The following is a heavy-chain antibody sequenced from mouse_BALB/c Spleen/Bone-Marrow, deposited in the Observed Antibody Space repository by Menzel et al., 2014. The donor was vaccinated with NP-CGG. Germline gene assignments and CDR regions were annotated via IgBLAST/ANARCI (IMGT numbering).Heavy chain of an antibody. CDR3: ARLIYGSSYIVDF. D-gene: IGHD1-1*01. J-gene: IGHJ4*01. CDR1: GYTFTGYW. V-gene: IGHV1S81*02. Sequence: VKLMESGAELVKPGASVKPSCKASGYTFTGYWMHWVKQRPGQGLEWIGEINPSNGRTNYNEKFKSMATVTVDKSSXTTYMQLSSLTSEDSAVFYCARLIYGSSYIVDFWGQGTSVTVSS. CDR2: INPSNGRT.